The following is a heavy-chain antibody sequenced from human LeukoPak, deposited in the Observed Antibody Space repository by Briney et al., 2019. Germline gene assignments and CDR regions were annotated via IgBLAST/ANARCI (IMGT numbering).Heavy chain of an antibody. J-gene: IGHJ4*02. Sequence: ASVKVSCKASGYTFTSYDINWVRRATGQGLEWMGWMNPNSGNTGYAQKFQGRVTMTRNTSISTAYMELSSLRSEDTAVYYCARGEYYDSSGYVGFDYWGQGTLVTVSS. V-gene: IGHV1-8*01. CDR3: ARGEYYDSSGYVGFDY. CDR2: MNPNSGNT. CDR1: GYTFTSYD. D-gene: IGHD3-22*01.